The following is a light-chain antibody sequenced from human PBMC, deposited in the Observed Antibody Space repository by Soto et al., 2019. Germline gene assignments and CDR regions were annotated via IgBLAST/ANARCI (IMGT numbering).Light chain of an antibody. V-gene: IGKV1-27*01. CDR1: QGIGNE. J-gene: IGKJ4*01. Sequence: DIQKTPSPSSLSASVRDRVTITCRATQGIGNELAWYQHKPGQPPQMSIYWASTRESGVPERFSGSGSGTDFTLTVSSLEAEDVAFYWCQQYCDVPFTFGGGTKVAI. CDR2: WAS. CDR3: QQYCDVPFT.